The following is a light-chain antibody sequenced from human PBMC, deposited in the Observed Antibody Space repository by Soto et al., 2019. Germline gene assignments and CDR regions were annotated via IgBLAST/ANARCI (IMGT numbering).Light chain of an antibody. CDR1: QSVSSN. CDR2: GAS. CDR3: QQYNTYRMGIT. J-gene: IGKJ5*01. Sequence: EMVLTQSPGTLSLSPGERAKISCRASQSVSSNLAWYQQKPGQAPRLLIYGASTRATGIPARFSGSGSVTEFTLNISGLQSDDFATFYCQQYNTYRMGITFGQWTRREIK. V-gene: IGKV3-15*01.